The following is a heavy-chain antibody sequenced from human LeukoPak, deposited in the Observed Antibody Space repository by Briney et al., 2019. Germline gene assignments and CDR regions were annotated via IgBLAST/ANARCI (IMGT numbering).Heavy chain of an antibody. J-gene: IGHJ4*02. Sequence: QSLSLACALSGDSPSSNSAGWDWIRHSPSRGLEWLGRTYHTSEWYNNYELSVKSRIPINPGTSKNQFSLHLNSVTPEDTAVYYCARDKYYFDYSGQGTQVTVSS. V-gene: IGHV6-1*01. CDR1: GDSPSSNSAG. CDR3: ARDKYYFDY. CDR2: TYHTSEWYN.